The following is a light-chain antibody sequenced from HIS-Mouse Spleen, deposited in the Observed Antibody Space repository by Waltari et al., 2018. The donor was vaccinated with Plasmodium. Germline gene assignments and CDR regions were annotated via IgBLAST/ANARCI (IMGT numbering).Light chain of an antibody. CDR2: GAS. CDR3: QQYGSSPYT. Sequence: EIVLTQSPGTLSLSPGERATLSCRASQSVSSSDLAGYQQKPGPAPRLLINGASSRATGIPDRFSGSRSGTDFTLTISRLEPEDFAVYYCQQYGSSPYTFGQGTKLEIK. V-gene: IGKV3-20*01. CDR1: QSVSSSD. J-gene: IGKJ2*01.